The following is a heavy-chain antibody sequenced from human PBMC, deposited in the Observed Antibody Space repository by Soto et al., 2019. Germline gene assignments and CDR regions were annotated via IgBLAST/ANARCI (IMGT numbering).Heavy chain of an antibody. CDR1: EDSVAGNSAA. CDR3: EREFPYYESSHRYFDY. D-gene: IGHD3-16*01. CDR2: TYYRSKWYN. V-gene: IGHV6-1*01. J-gene: IGHJ4*02. Sequence: SQTLSLTCAISEDSVAGNSAAWNWIRQSPSRGLEWLGRTYYRSKWYNDYAVSVKSRITVTPDTSKNQFSLHLNSVTPEDTAVYYCEREFPYYESSHRYFDYSGPGALVTVS.